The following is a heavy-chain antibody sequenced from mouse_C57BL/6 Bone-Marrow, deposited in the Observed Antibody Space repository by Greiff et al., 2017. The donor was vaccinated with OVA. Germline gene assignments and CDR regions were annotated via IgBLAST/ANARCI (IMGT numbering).Heavy chain of an antibody. J-gene: IGHJ3*01. CDR2: IWWDDDK. Sequence: QVTLKESGPGILQPSQTLSLTCSFSGFSLSTFGMGVGWIRQPSGKGLEWLAHIWWDDDKYYNPALKSRLTITKDTSKNQVFLKIANVDTADTATYYCARMEVYYYGSSLAYWGQGTLVTVSA. CDR3: ARMEVYYYGSSLAY. CDR1: GFSLSTFGMG. D-gene: IGHD1-1*01. V-gene: IGHV8-8*01.